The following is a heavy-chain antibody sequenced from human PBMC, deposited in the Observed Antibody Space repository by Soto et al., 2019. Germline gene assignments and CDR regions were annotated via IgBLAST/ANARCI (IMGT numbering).Heavy chain of an antibody. J-gene: IGHJ5*02. CDR1: GGSISSSSYY. Sequence: QLQLQESGPGLVKPSETLSLTCTVSGGSISSSSYYWGWIRQPPGKGLEWIGSIYYSGSTYYNPSLKSRVNLSVDTSKNQFPLKLSSVTAADTAVYYCAKYYYDFWSGYYTNWFDPWGQGTLVTVSS. CDR3: AKYYYDFWSGYYTNWFDP. D-gene: IGHD3-3*01. CDR2: IYYSGST. V-gene: IGHV4-39*01.